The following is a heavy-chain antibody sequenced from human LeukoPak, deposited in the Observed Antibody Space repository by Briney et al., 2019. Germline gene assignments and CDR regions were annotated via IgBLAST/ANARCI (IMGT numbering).Heavy chain of an antibody. J-gene: IGHJ4*02. Sequence: GGSLRLSCAASGFNVNNAWMNWVRQAPGKGLEWVGRIKPKTDGETTEYAAPVKDRFSISRDDSKSMMYLQMNSLKTEDTAVYYCITPLPYSAQGGQGTLVTVSS. CDR2: IKPKTDGETT. CDR1: GFNVNNAW. V-gene: IGHV3-15*07. CDR3: ITPLPYSAQ. D-gene: IGHD2-21*01.